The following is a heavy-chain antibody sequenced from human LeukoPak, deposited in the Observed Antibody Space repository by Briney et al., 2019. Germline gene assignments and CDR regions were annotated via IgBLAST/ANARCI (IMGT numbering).Heavy chain of an antibody. CDR3: AKAPTGYCSGGSCYHFDY. CDR1: GFTFNSYA. Sequence: GSLRLSCAASGFTFNSYAMSWVRQAPGKGLEWVSAISGSGGNTYYADSVKGRFIISRDNSKNTLYLQMNSLRAEDTAVYYCAKAPTGYCSGGSCYHFDYWGQGTQVTVSS. D-gene: IGHD2-15*01. CDR2: ISGSGGNT. V-gene: IGHV3-23*01. J-gene: IGHJ4*02.